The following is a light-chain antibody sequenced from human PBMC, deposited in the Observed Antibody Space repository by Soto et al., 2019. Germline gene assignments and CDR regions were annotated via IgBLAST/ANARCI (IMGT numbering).Light chain of an antibody. J-gene: IGKJ5*01. Sequence: EVVMTKSPATLSVSTEERATRSSKASQNVLSDLAWYPPTNGQPPRVLIYGASTRDTGLPARFSGSGSGTQSTLTISSLQSEDVEVDFCQQYNNWPITFGQGTRLDIK. CDR2: GAS. CDR1: QNVLSD. V-gene: IGKV3-15*01. CDR3: QQYNNWPIT.